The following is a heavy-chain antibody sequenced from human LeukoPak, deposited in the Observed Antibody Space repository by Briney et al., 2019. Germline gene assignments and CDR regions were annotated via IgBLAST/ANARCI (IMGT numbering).Heavy chain of an antibody. D-gene: IGHD3-16*01. Sequence: SETLSLTCAVYGESFSGYYWSWIRQPPGKGLEWIGEINHSGSTNYNPSLKSRVTISVDTSKNQFSLKLSSVTAADTAVYYCARFCNGLGECSPKNGFDYWGQGTLVTVSS. J-gene: IGHJ4*02. V-gene: IGHV4-34*01. CDR1: GESFSGYY. CDR2: INHSGST. CDR3: ARFCNGLGECSPKNGFDY.